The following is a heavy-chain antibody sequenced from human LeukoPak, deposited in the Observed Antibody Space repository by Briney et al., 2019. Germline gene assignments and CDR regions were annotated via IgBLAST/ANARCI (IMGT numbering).Heavy chain of an antibody. Sequence: GGSLRLSCVASGFTFSSYDMTWVRQTPGRRLEWVSSIRPSGDNTYYGDSVKGRFTISRDNSKNTVYLQMNNMRVDDTAVYYCARRAVAGKEERYWGQGTLVTVSS. CDR3: ARRAVAGKEERY. CDR2: IRPSGDNT. D-gene: IGHD6-19*01. V-gene: IGHV3-23*01. J-gene: IGHJ4*02. CDR1: GFTFSSYD.